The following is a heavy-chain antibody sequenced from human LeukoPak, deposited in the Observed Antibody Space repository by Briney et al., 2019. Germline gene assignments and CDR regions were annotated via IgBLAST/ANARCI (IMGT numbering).Heavy chain of an antibody. D-gene: IGHD5-18*01. J-gene: IGHJ4*02. Sequence: RPSETLSLTCTVSGGSISSYYWSWIRQPPGKGLEWIGYIYYSGSTNYNPSLKSRVTISVDTSKNQFSLKLSSVTAADTAVYYCARVFGYSYGYTRFDYWGQGTLVTVSS. CDR2: IYYSGST. CDR1: GGSISSYY. CDR3: ARVFGYSYGYTRFDY. V-gene: IGHV4-59*01.